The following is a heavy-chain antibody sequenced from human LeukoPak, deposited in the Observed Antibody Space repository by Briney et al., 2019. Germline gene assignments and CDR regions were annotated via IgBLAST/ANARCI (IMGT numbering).Heavy chain of an antibody. J-gene: IGHJ5*02. D-gene: IGHD3-10*01. Sequence: GGSLRLSCAASGFIFSSYWMSWVRQAPGKGLEWVANIKEDGSEKYYVDSVKGRFTISRDNSKNTLYLQMNSLRAEDTALYYCAKDFSLGSHNWFDPWGQGTLVTVSS. CDR2: IKEDGSEK. CDR1: GFIFSSYW. CDR3: AKDFSLGSHNWFDP. V-gene: IGHV3-7*03.